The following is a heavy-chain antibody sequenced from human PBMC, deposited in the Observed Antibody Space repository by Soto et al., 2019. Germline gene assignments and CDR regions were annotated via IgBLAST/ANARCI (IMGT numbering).Heavy chain of an antibody. D-gene: IGHD2-21*02. CDR2: IHYSGST. J-gene: IGHJ4*02. Sequence: SETLSLTCTVSGGSISGYYWSWIRQSPGKGLEWIGYIHYSGSTNYNPSLKSRVTISVDTSKNQLSLKLSSVTAADTAVYYCARVNVTFDLWGLGTLVTVS. V-gene: IGHV4-59*01. CDR1: GGSISGYY. CDR3: ARVNVTFDL.